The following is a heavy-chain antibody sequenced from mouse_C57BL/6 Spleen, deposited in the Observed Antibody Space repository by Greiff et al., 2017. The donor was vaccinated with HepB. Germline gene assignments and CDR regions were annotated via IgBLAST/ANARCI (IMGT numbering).Heavy chain of an antibody. Sequence: QVQLQQSGAELARPGASVKLSCKASGYTFTSYGISWVKQRTGQGLEWIGEIYPRSGNTYYNEKFKGKATLTADKSSSTAYMELRSLTSEDSAVDFCARYYYGSSYGFDYWGQGTTLTVSS. D-gene: IGHD1-1*01. CDR1: GYTFTSYG. V-gene: IGHV1-81*01. J-gene: IGHJ2*01. CDR2: IYPRSGNT. CDR3: ARYYYGSSYGFDY.